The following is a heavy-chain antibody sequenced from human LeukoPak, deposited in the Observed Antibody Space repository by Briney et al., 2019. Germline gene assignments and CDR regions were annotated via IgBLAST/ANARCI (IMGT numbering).Heavy chain of an antibody. J-gene: IGHJ3*02. CDR3: ARIEGPGTTAFDI. CDR2: ISSSSSSI. D-gene: IGHD1-1*01. V-gene: IGHV3-48*04. CDR1: GFTFSSYS. Sequence: PGGSLRLSCAASGFTFSSYSMSWVRQAPGKGQEWVSYISSSSSSIYYADSVKGRFTISRDNAKHSLYLQMNSLRAEDTAVYYCARIEGPGTTAFDIWGKGQWSPSLQ.